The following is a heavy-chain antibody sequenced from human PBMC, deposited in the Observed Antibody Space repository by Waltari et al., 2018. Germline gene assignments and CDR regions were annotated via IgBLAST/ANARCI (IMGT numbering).Heavy chain of an antibody. V-gene: IGHV3-NL1*01. CDR2: IYSGGST. J-gene: IGHJ3*02. Sequence: QVHLVQSGGGVAQPGRSLRLSCAASGFNFSRFAMHWVRQAPGKGLEWVSVIYSGGSTYYADSVKGRFTISRDNSKNTLYLQMNSLRAEDTAVYYCARAGSGWWDDAFDIWGQGTMVTVSS. CDR1: GFNFSRFA. CDR3: ARAGSGWWDDAFDI. D-gene: IGHD6-19*01.